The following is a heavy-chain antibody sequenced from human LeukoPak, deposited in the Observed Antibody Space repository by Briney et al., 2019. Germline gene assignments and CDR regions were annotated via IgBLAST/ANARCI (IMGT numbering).Heavy chain of an antibody. V-gene: IGHV1-2*02. J-gene: IGHJ6*03. CDR2: INPNSGGT. CDR1: GYTFTGYY. CDR3: ARADRITMVRGVISYYYYYYMDV. Sequence: ASVKVSCKASGYTFTGYYIHWVRQAPGQGLEWMGWINPNSGGTNYAQKFQGRVTMTRDTSISTAYMELSRLTSDDTAVYYCARADRITMVRGVISYYYYYYMDVWGKGTTVTISS. D-gene: IGHD3-10*01.